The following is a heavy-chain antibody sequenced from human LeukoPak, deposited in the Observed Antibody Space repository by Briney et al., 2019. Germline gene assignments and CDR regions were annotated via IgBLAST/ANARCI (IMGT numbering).Heavy chain of an antibody. D-gene: IGHD6-13*01. CDR3: AKDPRRQQLVRGNWFDP. CDR2: IRYDGRNK. V-gene: IGHV3-30*02. J-gene: IGHJ5*02. CDR1: GFTFNTYG. Sequence: GGSLRLSCGASGFTFNTYGMHWVRQAPGKGLEWVASIRYDGRNKYYADSVKGRFTISRDNSKNTLYLQMNSLRAEDTAVYYCAKDPRRQQLVRGNWFDPWGQGTLVTVSS.